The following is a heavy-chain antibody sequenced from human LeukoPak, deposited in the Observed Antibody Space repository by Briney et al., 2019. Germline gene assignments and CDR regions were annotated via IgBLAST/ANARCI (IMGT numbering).Heavy chain of an antibody. CDR1: GDSISSSSYY. D-gene: IGHD3-10*01. CDR2: IYYGGST. CDR3: ARIGVWFGEGNLSGYFDY. Sequence: SETLSLTCTVSGDSISSSSYYWGWIRQPPGKGLEWIGSIYYGGSTYYHPALQSRVTISVDTSKNQFSLKLTSVTAADTAVYYCARIGVWFGEGNLSGYFDYWGQGTLVTVSS. V-gene: IGHV4-39*01. J-gene: IGHJ4*02.